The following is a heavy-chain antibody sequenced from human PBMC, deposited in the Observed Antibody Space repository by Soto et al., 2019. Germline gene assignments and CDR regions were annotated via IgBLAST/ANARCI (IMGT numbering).Heavy chain of an antibody. Sequence: SVNVSCKASVGTFSSYAISWVRQAPGQGLDWIGGIIPIFGTANYAQKFQGRVTITADKSTSTAYMELSSLRSEDTAVYYCARSKVGIVVVPAAIQMDYYYYYGMDVWGQGTTVTVSS. CDR2: IIPIFGTA. V-gene: IGHV1-69*06. CDR3: ARSKVGIVVVPAAIQMDYYYYYGMDV. D-gene: IGHD2-2*02. CDR1: VGTFSSYA. J-gene: IGHJ6*02.